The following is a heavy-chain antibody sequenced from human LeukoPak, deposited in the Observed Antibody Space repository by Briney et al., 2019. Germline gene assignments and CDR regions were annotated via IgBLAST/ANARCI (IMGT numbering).Heavy chain of an antibody. CDR2: INPNGGVT. V-gene: IGHV1-2*02. CDR1: GYTFTGYY. Sequence: ASVKVSCKASGYTFTGYYMHWVRQAPGQGLEWMGWINPNGGVTNYAQKFQGRVTMTRDTSISTAYMELSRLRSDDTAVYYCARHNKYSRTKRFDPWGQGTLVTVSS. CDR3: ARHNKYSRTKRFDP. J-gene: IGHJ5*02. D-gene: IGHD6-6*01.